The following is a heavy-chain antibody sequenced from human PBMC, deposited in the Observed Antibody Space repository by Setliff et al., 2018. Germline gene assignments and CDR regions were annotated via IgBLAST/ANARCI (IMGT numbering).Heavy chain of an antibody. V-gene: IGHV4-59*08. CDR3: AGQRRIWNDLDYFDY. D-gene: IGHD1-1*01. Sequence: PSETLSLTCAVYGGSFSNYYWSWIRQPPGKGLEWLGYIYYSGSTYYNPSLKSRVTISVDTSKNQFSLKLSSVTAADTAVYYCAGQRRIWNDLDYFDYWGQGTLVTVSS. J-gene: IGHJ4*02. CDR2: IYYSGST. CDR1: GGSFSNYY.